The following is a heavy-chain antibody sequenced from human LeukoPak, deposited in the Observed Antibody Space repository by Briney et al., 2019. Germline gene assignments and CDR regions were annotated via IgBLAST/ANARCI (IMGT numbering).Heavy chain of an antibody. Sequence: GGSLRLSCAASGFTFSSYAMSWVRQAPGKGLEWDSAISGSGGSTYYADSVKGRFTISRDNSKNTLYLQMNSLRAEDTAVYFCVKEATGYSFADCWGQGTLVTVSS. CDR2: ISGSGGST. CDR3: VKEATGYSFADC. V-gene: IGHV3-23*01. J-gene: IGHJ4*02. CDR1: GFTFSSYA. D-gene: IGHD5-18*01.